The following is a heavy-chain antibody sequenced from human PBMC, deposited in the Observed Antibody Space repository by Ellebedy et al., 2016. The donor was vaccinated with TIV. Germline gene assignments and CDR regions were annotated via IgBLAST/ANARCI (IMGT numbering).Heavy chain of an antibody. Sequence: GESLKISCAASGFSLNTYGMSWVRQSPGQGLEWVSSTSGGGSYIDYADSLKGRFTISRDNAKNSLYLEMNSLRVEDTAVYYCARDGVVDGLTPYYFDYWGRGTPVTVSS. J-gene: IGHJ4*02. CDR3: ARDGVVDGLTPYYFDY. D-gene: IGHD2-15*01. V-gene: IGHV3-21*06. CDR2: TSGGGSYI. CDR1: GFSLNTYG.